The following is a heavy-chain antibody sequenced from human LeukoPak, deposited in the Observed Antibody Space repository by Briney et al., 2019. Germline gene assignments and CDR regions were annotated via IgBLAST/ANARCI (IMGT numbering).Heavy chain of an antibody. D-gene: IGHD3-22*01. V-gene: IGHV3-48*03. J-gene: IGHJ4*02. CDR1: GFTFSSYE. CDR3: ARVSYYYDSSGYPYYFDY. CDR2: ISSSGSTI. Sequence: GGSLRHSCAASGFTFSSYEMNWVRQAPGKGLEWVSYISSSGSTIYYADSVKGRFTISRDNAKNSLYLQMNSLRAEDTAVYYCARVSYYYDSSGYPYYFDYWGQGTLVTVSS.